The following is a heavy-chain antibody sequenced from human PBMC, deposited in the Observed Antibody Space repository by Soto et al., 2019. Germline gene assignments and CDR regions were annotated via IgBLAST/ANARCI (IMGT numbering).Heavy chain of an antibody. Sequence: QLQLQESGPGLVKPSETLSLTCTVSGGSISSSSYYWGWIRQPPGKGLEWIGSIYYSGSTYYNPSLKSRVTISVDTSKNQFSLKLSSVTAADTAVYYCARHQLGSPYDSYAGDFEYWGQGTLVTVSS. CDR1: GGSISSSSYY. CDR3: ARHQLGSPYDSYAGDFEY. D-gene: IGHD3-10*01. J-gene: IGHJ4*02. V-gene: IGHV4-39*01. CDR2: IYYSGST.